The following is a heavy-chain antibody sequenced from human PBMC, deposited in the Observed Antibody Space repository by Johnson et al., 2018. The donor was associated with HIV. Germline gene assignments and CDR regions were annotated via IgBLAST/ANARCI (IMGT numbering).Heavy chain of an antibody. CDR3: ARGQQLWDDAFDI. J-gene: IGHJ3*02. D-gene: IGHD6-13*01. CDR2: ISSSGSTI. CDR1: GFTFDDYA. Sequence: VQLVESGGGLVQPGRSLRLSCAASGFTFDDYAMHWVRQAPGKGLEWVSYISSSGSTIYYADSVKGRFTISRDNAKNSLYLQMNSLRAEDTAVYYCARGQQLWDDAFDIWGQGTMVTVSS. V-gene: IGHV3-48*03.